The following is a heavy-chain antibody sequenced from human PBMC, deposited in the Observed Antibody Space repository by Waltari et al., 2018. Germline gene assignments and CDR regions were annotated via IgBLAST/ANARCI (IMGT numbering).Heavy chain of an antibody. V-gene: IGHV1-69-2*01. CDR2: IDPEDGET. CDR3: APLPGGSGQTFDY. Sequence: EVQLVQSGAEVKKPGATVKISCKASGYTFIDYFMQWVQQAPGTGLEWVGRIDPEDGETVYAEKFQGRVTITADTSTDTSYLELSSLRSDDTAVYYCAPLPGGSGQTFDYWGQGTLLTVSS. J-gene: IGHJ4*02. D-gene: IGHD3-10*01. CDR1: GYTFIDYF.